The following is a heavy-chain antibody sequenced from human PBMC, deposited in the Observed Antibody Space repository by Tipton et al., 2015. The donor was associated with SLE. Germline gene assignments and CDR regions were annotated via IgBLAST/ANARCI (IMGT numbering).Heavy chain of an antibody. CDR3: ARDPSGYSSTWYLAY. V-gene: IGHV3-33*01. CDR2: IWYDEINK. Sequence: SGFTLSSFGMHWVRQAPGKGLEWVAVIWYDEINKSYADSVKGRFTISRDNSKNTLYLQMNSLRAEDTAVYYCARDPSGYSSTWYLAYWGQGTLVTVS. CDR1: GFTLSSFG. D-gene: IGHD6-13*01. J-gene: IGHJ4*02.